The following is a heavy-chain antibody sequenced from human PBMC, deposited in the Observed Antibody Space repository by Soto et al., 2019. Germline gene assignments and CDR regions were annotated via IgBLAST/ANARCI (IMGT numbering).Heavy chain of an antibody. V-gene: IGHV1-18*01. CDR3: ARDTRDHYYGMDV. CDR2: ISAYSGNT. Sequence: ASVQVSCQASGYTFTSYGISLVRQAPGQGLEWMGWISAYSGNTNYAQKLQGRVTMTTDTSTTTAYMELRSLRSDDTAVYYCARDTRDHYYGMDVWGQGTTVTVSS. D-gene: IGHD2-15*01. CDR1: GYTFTSYG. J-gene: IGHJ6*02.